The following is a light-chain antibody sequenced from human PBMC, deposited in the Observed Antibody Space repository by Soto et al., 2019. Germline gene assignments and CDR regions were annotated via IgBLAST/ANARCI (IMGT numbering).Light chain of an antibody. CDR1: QSVSSN. CDR3: QQFNNWPPWT. CDR2: GAS. Sequence: EIVMTQSAATLSVSPGERATLSCRASQSVSSNLAWYQQKPGQAPRLLIYGASTRATGIPARFSGSGSGTEFTLTISSLQSEDFAVYYCQQFNNWPPWTFGKGTKVDIK. J-gene: IGKJ1*01. V-gene: IGKV3-15*01.